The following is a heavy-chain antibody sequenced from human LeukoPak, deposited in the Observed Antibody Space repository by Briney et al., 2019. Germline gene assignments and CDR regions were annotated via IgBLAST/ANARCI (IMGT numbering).Heavy chain of an antibody. D-gene: IGHD3-10*01. CDR2: ISSNGGST. Sequence: PGGSLRLSCAASGFTFSSYAMHWVRQAPGKGLEYVSAISSNGGSTYYANSVKGRFTISRDNSKNTLYLQMGSLRAEDMAVYYCARDGSGSYSINWYFDLWGRGTLVTVSS. CDR1: GFTFSSYA. V-gene: IGHV3-64*01. CDR3: ARDGSGSYSINWYFDL. J-gene: IGHJ2*01.